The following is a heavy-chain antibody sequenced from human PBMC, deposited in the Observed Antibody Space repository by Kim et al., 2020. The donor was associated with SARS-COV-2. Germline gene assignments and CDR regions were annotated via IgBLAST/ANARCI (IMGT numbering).Heavy chain of an antibody. D-gene: IGHD3-10*01. CDR1: GFTFSDYY. CDR3: AGTYYYGSGSEGAFDI. J-gene: IGHJ3*02. CDR2: ISSSSSYT. V-gene: IGHV3-11*03. Sequence: GGSLRLSCAASGFTFSDYYMSWIRQAPGKGLEWVSYISSSSSYTYYADSVKGRFTISRDNAKNSLYLQMNSLRAEDTAVYYCAGTYYYGSGSEGAFDIWCQGTMVTVSS.